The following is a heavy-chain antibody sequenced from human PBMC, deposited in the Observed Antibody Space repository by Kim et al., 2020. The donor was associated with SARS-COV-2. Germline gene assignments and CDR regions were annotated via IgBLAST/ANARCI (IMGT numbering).Heavy chain of an antibody. CDR3: ARVGVDASMDY. CDR1: GFTFRNYN. Sequence: GGSLRLSCAASGFTFRNYNMNWVRQAPGKGLEWVSYIRTSSSNRDDVHSVKGRFTISRDNAKKSLYLQMNSLRDEDTAVYYCARVGVDASMDYWGKGTLGTVSS. J-gene: IGHJ4*02. CDR2: IRTSSSNR. V-gene: IGHV3-48*02. D-gene: IGHD5-18*01.